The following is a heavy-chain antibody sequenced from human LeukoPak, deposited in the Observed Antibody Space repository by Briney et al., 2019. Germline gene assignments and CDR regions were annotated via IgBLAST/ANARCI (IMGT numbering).Heavy chain of an antibody. CDR2: INPNSGGT. V-gene: IGHV1-2*02. J-gene: IGHJ4*02. D-gene: IGHD3-22*01. CDR1: GYTFTGYY. Sequence: ASVKVSCKASGYTFTGYYMHWVRQAPGQGLEWMGWINPNSGGTNYAQKFQGRVTMTRDTSISTAYMELSRLRSDDTAVYYCATNYYDSSGHSHLDYWGQGTLVTVSS. CDR3: ATNYYDSSGHSHLDY.